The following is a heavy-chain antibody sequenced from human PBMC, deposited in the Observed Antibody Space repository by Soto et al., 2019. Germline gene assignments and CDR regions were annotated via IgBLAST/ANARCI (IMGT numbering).Heavy chain of an antibody. V-gene: IGHV4-59*12. CDR3: ARDQLEGNWFDP. Sequence: PSETLSLTCTVSGGSLTSYYWSWIRQPLGKGLEWIGYIYHSGSTYYNPSLKSRVTISVDKSKNQFSLKLTSVTAADTAVYYCARDQLEGNWFDPWGQGTLVTVSS. CDR2: IYHSGST. D-gene: IGHD1-1*01. J-gene: IGHJ5*02. CDR1: GGSLTSYY.